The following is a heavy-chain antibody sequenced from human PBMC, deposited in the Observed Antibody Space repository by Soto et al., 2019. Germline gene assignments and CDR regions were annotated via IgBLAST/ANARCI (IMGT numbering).Heavy chain of an antibody. CDR1: GGTFSSYA. CDR2: IIPIFGTA. Sequence: SVKVSCKASGGTFSSYAISWVRQAPGQGLEWMGGIIPIFGTANYAQKFQGRVTITADESTSTAYMELSSLRSEGTAGYYCARVFITSDQINLPNYYYHYGMDVWGQGTTVTVSS. CDR3: ARVFITSDQINLPNYYYHYGMDV. V-gene: IGHV1-69*13. D-gene: IGHD3-10*01. J-gene: IGHJ6*01.